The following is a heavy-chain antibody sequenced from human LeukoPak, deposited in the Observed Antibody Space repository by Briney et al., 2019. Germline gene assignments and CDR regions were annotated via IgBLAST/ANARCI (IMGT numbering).Heavy chain of an antibody. J-gene: IGHJ4*02. CDR3: ARARRTRQQLVLSFDY. V-gene: IGHV4-34*01. Sequence: SETLSLTCAVYGGSFSGYYWSWIRQPPGKGLEWIGEINHSGSTNYNPSLKSRVTISVDTSKNQFSLKLSSVTAADTAVYYCARARRTRQQLVLSFDYWGQGTLVTVSS. CDR1: GGSFSGYY. D-gene: IGHD6-13*01. CDR2: INHSGST.